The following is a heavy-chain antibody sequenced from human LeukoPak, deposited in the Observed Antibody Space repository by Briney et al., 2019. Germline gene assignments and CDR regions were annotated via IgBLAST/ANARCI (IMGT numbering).Heavy chain of an antibody. CDR3: ARDFGLTVPPYYMDV. CDR2: ISAYNGNT. Sequence: GASVKVSCKASGYTFTSYGISWVRQAPGQGLEWMGWISAYNGNTNYAQKLQGRVTMTTDTSTSTAYMELRSLRSDDTAVYYCARDFGLTVPPYYMDVWGKGTTVTVSS. D-gene: IGHD3-10*01. CDR1: GYTFTSYG. V-gene: IGHV1-18*01. J-gene: IGHJ6*03.